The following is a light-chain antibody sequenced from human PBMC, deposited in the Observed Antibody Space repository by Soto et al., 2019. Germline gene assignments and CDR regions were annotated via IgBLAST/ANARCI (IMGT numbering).Light chain of an antibody. V-gene: IGLV1-51*01. CDR3: GTWDFSLSAVV. J-gene: IGLJ2*01. Sequence: QSVLTQPPSVSAAPGQKVTISCSGTNSNIGNNYVSWYQVVPGTAPKLLIYDNNKRPSGLPDRFSGSKSGTSATLGITGLQTGDEADYYCGTWDFSLSAVVFGGGTKVTVL. CDR1: NSNIGNNY. CDR2: DNN.